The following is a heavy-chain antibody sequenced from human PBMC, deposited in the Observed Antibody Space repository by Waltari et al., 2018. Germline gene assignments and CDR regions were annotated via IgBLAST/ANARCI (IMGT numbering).Heavy chain of an antibody. D-gene: IGHD4-4*01. CDR1: GFTFSNFW. V-gene: IGHV3-7*01. CDR2: IKQDGSEK. J-gene: IGHJ4*02. CDR3: TTLSVTKTSDY. Sequence: HLVESGGGSVQPGGSRRLSCAASGFTFSNFWMRWVRQAPGKGLEWVASIKQDGSEKQYVDSVKGRFTVSRDNAKNSLYLQMNTLGAEDTAVYYCTTLSVTKTSDYWGQGTLVTVSS.